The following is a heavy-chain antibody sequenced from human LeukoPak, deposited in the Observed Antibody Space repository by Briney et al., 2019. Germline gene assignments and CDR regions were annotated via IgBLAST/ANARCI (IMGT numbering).Heavy chain of an antibody. J-gene: IGHJ4*02. Sequence: SETLSLTCTVSGGSISSSSYYWGWIRQPPGKGLEWIGSIYYSGSTYYNPSLKSRVTISVGTSKNQFSLKLSSVTAADTAVYYCARERLMMYYGSGSYDYWGQGTLVTVSS. CDR3: ARERLMMYYGSGSYDY. V-gene: IGHV4-39*07. D-gene: IGHD3-10*01. CDR1: GGSISSSSYY. CDR2: IYYSGST.